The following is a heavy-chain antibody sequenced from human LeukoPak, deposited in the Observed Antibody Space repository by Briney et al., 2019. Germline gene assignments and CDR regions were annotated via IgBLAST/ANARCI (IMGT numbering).Heavy chain of an antibody. CDR1: GYTFTGYY. J-gene: IGHJ6*03. CDR2: INPNSGGT. V-gene: IGHV1-2*02. D-gene: IGHD5-18*01. CDR3: ARGYSYENYYYYYMDV. Sequence: ASVKVSCKASGYTFTGYYMHWVRQAPGQGLEWMGWINPNSGGTNYAQKFQGRVTMTRDTSISTAYMELSRLRSDDTAVYYCARGYSYENYYYYYMDVWGKGTTVTVPS.